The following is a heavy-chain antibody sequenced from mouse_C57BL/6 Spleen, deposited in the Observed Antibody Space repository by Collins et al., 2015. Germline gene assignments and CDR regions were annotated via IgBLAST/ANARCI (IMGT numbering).Heavy chain of an antibody. V-gene: IGHV1-80*01. CDR1: GYAFSSYW. D-gene: IGHD4-1*01. Sequence: QVQLQQSGAELVRPGSSVKISCKASGYAFSSYWMNWVKQRPGQGLEWIGQIYPGDGDTNYNGKFKGKATLTADKSSSTAYMQLSSLTSEDSAVYFCARGGLGPAWFAYWGQGTLVTVSA. J-gene: IGHJ3*01. CDR3: ARGGLGPAWFAY. CDR2: IYPGDGDT.